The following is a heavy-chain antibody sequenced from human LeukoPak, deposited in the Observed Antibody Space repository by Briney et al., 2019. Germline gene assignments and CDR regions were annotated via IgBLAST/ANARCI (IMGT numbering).Heavy chain of an antibody. D-gene: IGHD5-12*01. V-gene: IGHV3-21*01. CDR3: ARDSLRYSGYDSLDY. Sequence: GGSLRLSCAASGFTFSNYSMNWVRQAPGKGLEWVSSISSSSSYIYYADSVKGRFTISRDNAKNSLYLQMNSLRAEDTAVYYCARDSLRYSGYDSLDYWGQGTLVTVSS. CDR2: ISSSSSYI. CDR1: GFTFSNYS. J-gene: IGHJ4*02.